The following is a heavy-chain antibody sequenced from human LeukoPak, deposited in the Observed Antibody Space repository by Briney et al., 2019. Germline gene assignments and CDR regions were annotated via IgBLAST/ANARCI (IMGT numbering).Heavy chain of an antibody. CDR1: GYTFTSYG. CDR3: ARDLITMVRGVITEYNWFDP. V-gene: IGHV1-18*04. CDR2: ISAYNGNT. D-gene: IGHD3-10*01. Sequence: ASVKVSCRASGYTFTSYGISWVRQAPGQGLQWMGWISAYNGNTNYAQKLQGRVTMTTDTSTSTAYMELRSLRSDDTAVYYCARDLITMVRGVITEYNWFDPWGQGTLVTVSS. J-gene: IGHJ5*02.